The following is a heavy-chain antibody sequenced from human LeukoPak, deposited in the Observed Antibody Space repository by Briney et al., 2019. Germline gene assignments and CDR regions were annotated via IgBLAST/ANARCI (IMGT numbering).Heavy chain of an antibody. D-gene: IGHD3-22*01. CDR3: AKAITYDSSGYYPYYFGY. J-gene: IGHJ4*02. Sequence: GGSLRLSCAASGFTFDDYAMHWVRQAPGKGLEWVSGISWNSGSIGYADSVKGRFTISRDNAKNSLYLQMNSLRAEDTALYYCAKAITYDSSGYYPYYFGYWGQGTLVTVSS. V-gene: IGHV3-9*01. CDR2: ISWNSGSI. CDR1: GFTFDDYA.